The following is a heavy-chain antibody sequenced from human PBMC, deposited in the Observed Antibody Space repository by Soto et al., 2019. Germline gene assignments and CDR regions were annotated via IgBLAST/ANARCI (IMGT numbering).Heavy chain of an antibody. J-gene: IGHJ4*02. D-gene: IGHD1-26*01. V-gene: IGHV3-30-3*01. CDR1: GFTFSSHA. Sequence: QVQLVESGGGVVQXGRSLRLSCXXSGFTFSSHAMHWVRQAPGKGLEWVALISSDGSNKYYADSVKGRFTTSRDNSKNTMYLQMNSLRVEDTAVYYCARDDEGGSDCDLGYWGQGALVTVSS. CDR2: ISSDGSNK. CDR3: ARDDEGGSDCDLGY.